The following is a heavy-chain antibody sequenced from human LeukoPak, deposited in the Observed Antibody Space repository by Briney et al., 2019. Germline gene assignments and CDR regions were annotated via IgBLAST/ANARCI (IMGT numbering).Heavy chain of an antibody. V-gene: IGHV4-31*03. CDR1: GGSISSGGYY. D-gene: IGHD3-3*01. CDR3: ARVLGATDAFDI. J-gene: IGHJ3*02. CDR2: IYYGGST. Sequence: SETLSLTCTVSGGSISSGGYYWGWIRQHPGKGLEWIGYIYYGGSTYYNPSLKSRVTISVDTSKNQFSLKLSSVTAADTAVYYCARVLGATDAFDIWGQGTMVTVSS.